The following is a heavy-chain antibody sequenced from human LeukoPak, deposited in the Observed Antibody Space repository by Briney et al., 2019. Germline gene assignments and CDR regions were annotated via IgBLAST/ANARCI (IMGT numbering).Heavy chain of an antibody. D-gene: IGHD6-13*01. Sequence: ASVKVSCKASGYTFTSYGISWVRQAPGQGLEWMGWISAYNGNTNYAQKLQGRVTMTRDTSTSTVYMELSSLRSEDTAVYYCARHIAAAGTIDYWGQGTLVTVSS. CDR2: ISAYNGNT. J-gene: IGHJ4*02. CDR1: GYTFTSYG. V-gene: IGHV1-18*01. CDR3: ARHIAAAGTIDY.